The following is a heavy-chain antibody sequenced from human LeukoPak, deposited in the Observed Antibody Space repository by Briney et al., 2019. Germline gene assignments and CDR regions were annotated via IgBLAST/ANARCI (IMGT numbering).Heavy chain of an antibody. CDR1: GFTFSSYW. J-gene: IGHJ4*02. CDR3: ASPNLYGSGSYSYFDY. V-gene: IGHV3-74*01. CDR2: INSDGSST. Sequence: GGSLRLSCAASGFTFSSYWMHWVRQAPGKGLVWVPRINSDGSSTSYADSVKGRFTISRDNAKNTLYLQMNSLRAEDTAVYYCASPNLYGSGSYSYFDYWGQGTLVTVSS. D-gene: IGHD3-10*01.